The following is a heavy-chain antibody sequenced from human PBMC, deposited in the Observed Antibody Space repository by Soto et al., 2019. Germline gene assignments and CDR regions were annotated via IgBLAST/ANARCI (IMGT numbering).Heavy chain of an antibody. J-gene: IGHJ6*02. CDR1: GFTFSSHS. CDR3: ARDMVRGVITPSGMDV. CDR2: ISSSSSYI. V-gene: IGHV3-21*01. Sequence: PGGPLSLSSAASGFTFSSHSMNWVRQAPGKGLEWTSSISSSSSYIYYADSVKGRFTISRDNAKNSLYLQMNSLRAEDTAVYYCARDMVRGVITPSGMDVWGQGTTVTV. D-gene: IGHD3-10*01.